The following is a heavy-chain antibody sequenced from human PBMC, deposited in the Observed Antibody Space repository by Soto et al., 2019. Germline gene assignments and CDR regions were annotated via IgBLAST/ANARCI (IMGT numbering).Heavy chain of an antibody. CDR3: AKDVSPRLSIIYYYYYYMDV. CDR1: GFTFSSYA. Sequence: GGSLLSCAASGFTFSSYAMSWVRQAPGKGLEWVSAISGSGGSTYYADSVKGRFTISRDNSKNTLYLQMNSLRAEDTAVYYCAKDVSPRLSIIYYYYYYMDVWGKGTTVTVSS. V-gene: IGHV3-23*01. CDR2: ISGSGGST. D-gene: IGHD2-8*01. J-gene: IGHJ6*03.